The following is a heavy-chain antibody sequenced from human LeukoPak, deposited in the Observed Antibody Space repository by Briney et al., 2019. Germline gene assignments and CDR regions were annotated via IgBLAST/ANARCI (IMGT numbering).Heavy chain of an antibody. J-gene: IGHJ6*03. V-gene: IGHV1-8*03. CDR1: GYTFTSYY. D-gene: IGHD3-3*01. CDR3: ARAPHYDLWSGYYSILGYYYYYMDV. Sequence: ASVKVSCKASGYTFTSYYINWVRQATGQGLEWMGWMNPNGGNTGYAQKFQGRVTITRNTSISTAYMELSSLRSEDTAVYYCARAPHYDLWSGYYSILGYYYYYMDVWGKGRTVTVSS. CDR2: MNPNGGNT.